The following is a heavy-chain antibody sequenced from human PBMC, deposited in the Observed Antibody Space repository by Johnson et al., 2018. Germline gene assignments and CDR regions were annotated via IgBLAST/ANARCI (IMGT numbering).Heavy chain of an antibody. D-gene: IGHD7-27*01. Sequence: VQLQESGGDLVQPGGSLRLSCEASGFTFTSYWMHWVRQVPGKGLVWVSCISGDGSDTRYADSVKGRFTISKDNAKNTLYLKMNNLRVEDTAVYYCANDDWGPRAFEAWGQGTMVTVSS. CDR2: ISGDGSDT. J-gene: IGHJ3*01. V-gene: IGHV3-74*01. CDR1: GFTFTSYW. CDR3: ANDDWGPRAFEA.